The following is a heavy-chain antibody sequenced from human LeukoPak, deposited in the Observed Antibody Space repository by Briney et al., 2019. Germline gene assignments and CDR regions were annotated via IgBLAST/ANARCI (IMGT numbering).Heavy chain of an antibody. CDR2: IYHSGST. CDR3: ARHTYYYGAGY. Sequence: SETLSLTCAVSGYSISSGYYWGWIRQPPGKGLEWIGSIYHSGSTYYNPSLKSRVTISVDTSKNQFSLKLSSVTAADTAVYYCARHTYYYGAGYWGQGTLVTVSS. V-gene: IGHV4-38-2*01. J-gene: IGHJ4*02. D-gene: IGHD3-10*01. CDR1: GYSISSGYY.